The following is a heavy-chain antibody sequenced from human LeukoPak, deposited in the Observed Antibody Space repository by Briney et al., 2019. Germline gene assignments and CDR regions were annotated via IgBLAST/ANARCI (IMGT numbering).Heavy chain of an antibody. V-gene: IGHV4-59*01. Sequence: SESLSLTCTVSGGSISSYYGSWIRQPPGGGLEWIGYIYYSGSTNYNPSLKSRVTISVDTSKNQFSLKLSSVTAADTAVYYWATFSWGSFDYWGQGTLVSVSS. D-gene: IGHD3-16*01. CDR3: ATFSWGSFDY. CDR2: IYYSGST. CDR1: GGSISSYY. J-gene: IGHJ4*02.